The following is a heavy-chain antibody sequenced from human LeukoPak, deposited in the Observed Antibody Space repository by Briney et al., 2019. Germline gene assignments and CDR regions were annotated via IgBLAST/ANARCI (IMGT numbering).Heavy chain of an antibody. CDR1: GGSFSGYY. Sequence: SETLSLACAVYGGSFSGYYWSWIRQPPGKGLEWIGEINHSGSTNYNPSLKSRVTISVDTSKNQFSLKLSSVTAADTAVYYCVSNRGAGNYFDYWGQGTLVTVSS. J-gene: IGHJ4*02. CDR3: VSNRGAGNYFDY. V-gene: IGHV4-34*01. D-gene: IGHD3-10*01. CDR2: INHSGST.